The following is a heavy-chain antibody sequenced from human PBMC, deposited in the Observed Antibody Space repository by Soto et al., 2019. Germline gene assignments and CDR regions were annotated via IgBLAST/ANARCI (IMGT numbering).Heavy chain of an antibody. Sequence: GGSLRLSCAASGFTFSSYSMNWVRQAPGKGLEWVSSISSSSSYIYYADSVKGRFTISRDNAKNSLYLQMNSLRAEDTAVYYCASIVGATLGAFDYWGQGTLVTVSS. CDR2: ISSSSSYI. CDR1: GFTFSSYS. CDR3: ASIVGATLGAFDY. J-gene: IGHJ4*02. D-gene: IGHD1-26*01. V-gene: IGHV3-21*01.